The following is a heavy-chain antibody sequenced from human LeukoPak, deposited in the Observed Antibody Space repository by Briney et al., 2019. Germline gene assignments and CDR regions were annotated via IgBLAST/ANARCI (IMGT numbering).Heavy chain of an antibody. Sequence: YWSWIRXPPGKGLEWIGEINHSGSTNYNPSLKSRVTISVDTSKNQFSLKLSSVTAADTAVYYCARVPTYYYDSSGYILDYWGQGTLVTVSS. J-gene: IGHJ4*02. CDR2: INHSGST. D-gene: IGHD3-22*01. CDR3: ARVPTYYYDSSGYILDY. V-gene: IGHV4-34*01. CDR1: Y.